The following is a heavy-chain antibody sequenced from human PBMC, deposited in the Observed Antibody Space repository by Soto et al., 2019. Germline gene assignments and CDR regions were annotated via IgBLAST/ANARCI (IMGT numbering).Heavy chain of an antibody. V-gene: IGHV1-8*01. CDR3: ARGRGWRDY. CDR1: GYTFSSFD. D-gene: IGHD6-19*01. CDR2: INPNNGHT. Sequence: GASVKVSCKASGYTFSSFDIHWVRQATGQGLEWMGWINPNNGHTDSAQKLQGRITMTMDPSISTVYMELSGLTSEDTAMYYCARGRGWRDYWGQGTLVTVSS. J-gene: IGHJ4*02.